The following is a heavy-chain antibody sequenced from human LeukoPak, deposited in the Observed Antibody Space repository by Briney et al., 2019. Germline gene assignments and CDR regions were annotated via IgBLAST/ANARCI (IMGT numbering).Heavy chain of an antibody. J-gene: IGHJ4*02. CDR1: GFTFSSYW. CDR3: MREGGLETTI. CDR2: IKQDGSER. V-gene: IGHV3-7*01. D-gene: IGHD5-12*01. Sequence: PGGSLRLSCAASGFTFSSYWMSWVRQAPGKGLEWVANIKQDGSERNYVDSVKGRFTISRDNAKNSLYLQMNNLRRDDTAVYYCMREGGLETTIWGQGTLVTVSS.